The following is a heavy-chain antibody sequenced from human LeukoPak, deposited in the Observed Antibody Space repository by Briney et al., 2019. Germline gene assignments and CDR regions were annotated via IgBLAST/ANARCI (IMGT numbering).Heavy chain of an antibody. V-gene: IGHV3-30*02. CDR1: GFTFSSYG. D-gene: IGHD6-6*01. CDR3: AGPTHSSPYYFDY. Sequence: PGGSLRLSCAASGFTFSSYGMHWVRQAPGKGLEWVAFIRYDGSNKYYADSVKGRFTISRDNSKNTLYLQMNSLRAEDTAVYYCAGPTHSSPYYFDYWGQGTLVTVSS. CDR2: IRYDGSNK. J-gene: IGHJ4*02.